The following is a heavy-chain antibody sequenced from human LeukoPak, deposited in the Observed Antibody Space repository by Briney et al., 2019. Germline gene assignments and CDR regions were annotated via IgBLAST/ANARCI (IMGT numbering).Heavy chain of an antibody. CDR3: SANYCSGTNCYYY. CDR2: LNSDGSST. V-gene: IGHV3-74*01. J-gene: IGHJ4*02. CDR1: GFTFSSYE. D-gene: IGHD2-15*01. Sequence: GGSLRLSCAASGFTFSSYEMNWVRQAPGKGLVWVSRLNSDGSSTSYAGSVRGRFTISRDNAKNTLYLQMNSLRAEDTAVYYCSANYCSGTNCYYYWGQGTLVTVSS.